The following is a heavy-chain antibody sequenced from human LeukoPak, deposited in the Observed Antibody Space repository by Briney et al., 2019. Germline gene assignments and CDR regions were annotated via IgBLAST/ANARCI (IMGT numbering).Heavy chain of an antibody. V-gene: IGHV3-13*01. Sequence: GGSLRLSCAASGFSFSSSDMHWVRQATGKGLEWVSSIGATGDTYYSGSVKGRFTISRENAKNSFYLQMNILRVGDTAMYYCARGIGGGLDIWGRGTLVTVSS. CDR1: GFSFSSSD. CDR3: ARGIGGGLDI. CDR2: IGATGDT. D-gene: IGHD6-25*01. J-gene: IGHJ2*01.